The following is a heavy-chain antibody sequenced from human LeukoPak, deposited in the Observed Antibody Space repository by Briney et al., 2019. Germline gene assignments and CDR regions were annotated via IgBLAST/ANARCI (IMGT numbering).Heavy chain of an antibody. CDR3: ANRVGWPGPPPDY. D-gene: IGHD2-15*01. CDR2: ISGSGGST. CDR1: GFTFSSYA. V-gene: IGHV3-23*01. Sequence: AGSLRLSCAASGFTFSSYAMSWVRQAPGKGLEWVSVISGSGGSTYYADSVKGRFTISRDNSKNTLYLQMNSLRAEDTAVYYCANRVGWPGPPPDYWGQGTLVTVSS. J-gene: IGHJ4*02.